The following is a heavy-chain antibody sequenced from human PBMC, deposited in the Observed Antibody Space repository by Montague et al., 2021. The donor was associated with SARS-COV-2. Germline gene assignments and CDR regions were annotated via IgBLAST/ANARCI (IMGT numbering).Heavy chain of an antibody. CDR2: IYNTGSN. CDR1: GGSITSMHHY. J-gene: IGHJ4*02. V-gene: IGHV4-39*07. Sequence: SETLSLTCTVSGGSITSMHHYWGWIRQPPGKGLEWIGAIYNTGSNWLNPSLKSRVAISVDTSKNQFSLNLRSVTAADTAIYFCGRVILSATSNPFDTWGQACLLPVSS. D-gene: IGHD2-15*01. CDR3: GRVILSATSNPFDT.